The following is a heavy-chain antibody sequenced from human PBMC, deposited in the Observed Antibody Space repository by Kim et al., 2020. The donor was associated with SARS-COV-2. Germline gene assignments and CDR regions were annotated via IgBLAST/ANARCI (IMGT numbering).Heavy chain of an antibody. V-gene: IGHV1-3*01. CDR3: ARVEVVQQLLKAY. CDR1: GYIFSNYA. CDR2: IIVDNGHT. J-gene: IGHJ4*02. D-gene: IGHD1-1*01. Sequence: ASVKVSCKASGYIFSNYAIHWVRQAPGQGLEWVGWIIVDNGHTKYSQNFQGRVTIDSDTSASTVYMELTGLTSADTAAYYCARVEVVQQLLKAYWRQATVVTV.